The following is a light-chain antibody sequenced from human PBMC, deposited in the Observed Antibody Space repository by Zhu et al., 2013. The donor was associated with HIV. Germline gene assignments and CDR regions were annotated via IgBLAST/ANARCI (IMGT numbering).Light chain of an antibody. J-gene: IGLJ2*01. CDR1: GSDIGAYNH. Sequence: QSALTQPASVSGSPGQSIAISCTGTGSDIGAYNHVSWYQQYLGKAPKLIIFEVYRRFSGVSSRFSGSKSGDTASLTISSLQTDDEADYYCTSYTTDRSLILFGGGTKLSVL. CDR2: EVY. V-gene: IGLV2-14*01. CDR3: TSYTTDRSLIL.